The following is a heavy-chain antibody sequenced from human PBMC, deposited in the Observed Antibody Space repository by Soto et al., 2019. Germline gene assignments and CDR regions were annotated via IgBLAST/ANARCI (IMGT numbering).Heavy chain of an antibody. CDR1: GFTFETYG. Sequence: QVQLVESGGGVVQPGRSLRLSCAASGFTFETYGMHWVRQAPGKGRDWVAVASWDETSKYYSDSVKGRFTISRDNSKNILFLQMNSLRVEDTAVYYCARAGTGGDYWGDYWGQGTLVTVS. J-gene: IGHJ4*02. V-gene: IGHV3-30*03. CDR2: ASWDETSK. CDR3: ARAGTGGDYWGDY. D-gene: IGHD3-3*01.